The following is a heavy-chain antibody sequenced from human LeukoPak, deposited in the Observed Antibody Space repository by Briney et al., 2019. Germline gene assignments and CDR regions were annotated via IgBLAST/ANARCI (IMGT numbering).Heavy chain of an antibody. CDR2: INHSGST. CDR1: GGSFSGYY. D-gene: IGHD6-19*01. Sequence: SETLSLTCAVYGGSFSGYYWSWLRQPPGKGLEWIGEINHSGSTNYNPSLKSRVTISVDTSKNQFSLKLSSVTAADTAVYYCARVGMEYSSGWEYWGQGTLVTVSS. V-gene: IGHV4-34*01. CDR3: ARVGMEYSSGWEY. J-gene: IGHJ4*02.